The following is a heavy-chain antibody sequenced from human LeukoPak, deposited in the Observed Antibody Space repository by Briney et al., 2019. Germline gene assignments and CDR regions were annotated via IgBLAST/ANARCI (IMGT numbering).Heavy chain of an antibody. CDR3: ARGRTAMMH. J-gene: IGHJ4*02. D-gene: IGHD2-2*01. CDR2: INHSGST. V-gene: IGHV4-34*01. CDR1: GGSLSGYY. Sequence: SETLSLTCAVYGGSLSGYYWSWIRQPPGKGLEWIGEINHSGSTNYNPSLKSRVTISVDTSKNQFSLKLSSVTAADTAVYYCARGRTAMMHWGQGTLVTVSS.